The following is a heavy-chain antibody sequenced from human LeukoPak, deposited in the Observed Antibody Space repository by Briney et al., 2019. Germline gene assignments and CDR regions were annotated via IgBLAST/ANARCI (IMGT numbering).Heavy chain of an antibody. Sequence: SETLSLTCTVSSGSISSSSYYWGWIRQPPGKGLEWIGSIYYSGSTNYNPSLKSRVTISVDTSKNQFSLQLNSVTPEYTAVYYCARDLAPGIAAYYYYYYGMAVWGQGTTVTVSS. CDR1: SGSISSSSYY. CDR3: ARDLAPGIAAYYYYYYGMAV. V-gene: IGHV4-39*07. J-gene: IGHJ6*02. D-gene: IGHD6-13*01. CDR2: IYYSGST.